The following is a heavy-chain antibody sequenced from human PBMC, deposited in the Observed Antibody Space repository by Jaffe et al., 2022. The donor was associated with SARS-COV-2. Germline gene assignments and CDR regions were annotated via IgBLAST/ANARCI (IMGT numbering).Heavy chain of an antibody. V-gene: IGHV4-31*03. Sequence: QVQLQESGPGLVKPSQTLSLTCTVSGGSISSGGYYWNWIRQHPGRGLEWIGYIYYSGSTYYNPSLKSRVTISTDTSKNQFSLKLSSVTAADTAVYYCARKSWGSRNYYFDYWGQGTLVTVSS. D-gene: IGHD6-13*01. CDR1: GGSISSGGYY. CDR3: ARKSWGSRNYYFDY. CDR2: IYYSGST. J-gene: IGHJ4*02.